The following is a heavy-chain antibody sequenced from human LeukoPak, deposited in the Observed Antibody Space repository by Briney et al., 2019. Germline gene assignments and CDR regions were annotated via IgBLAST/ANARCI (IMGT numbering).Heavy chain of an antibody. V-gene: IGHV4-59*01. CDR1: GGSISSYY. D-gene: IGHD1-26*01. J-gene: IGHJ4*02. Sequence: PSETLSLTCTVSGGSISSYYWSWIRQPPGKGLEWIGYMYYSGSTNYNPSTNYNPSLKSRVTISVDTSKNQFSLKLSSVTAADTAVYYCARDVGATPGYFGYWGQGTLVTVSS. CDR2: MYYSGST. CDR3: ARDVGATPGYFGY.